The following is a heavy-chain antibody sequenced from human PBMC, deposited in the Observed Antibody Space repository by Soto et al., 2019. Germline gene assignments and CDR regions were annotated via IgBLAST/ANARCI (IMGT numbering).Heavy chain of an antibody. CDR3: AWFYYDSSGYLPSPYYYYYGMDV. D-gene: IGHD3-22*01. Sequence: PGGSLRLSCAASGFTFSSYWMHWVRQAPGKGLVWVSRINSDGSSTSYADSVKGRFTISRDNAKNTLYLQMNSLRAEDTAVYYCAWFYYDSSGYLPSPYYYYYGMDVWGQGTTVTVSS. CDR2: INSDGSST. CDR1: GFTFSSYW. V-gene: IGHV3-74*01. J-gene: IGHJ6*02.